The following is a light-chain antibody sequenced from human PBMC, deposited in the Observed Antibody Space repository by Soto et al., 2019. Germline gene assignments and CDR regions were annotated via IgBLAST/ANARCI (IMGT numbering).Light chain of an antibody. J-gene: IGLJ2*01. CDR1: SSNIGSNT. Sequence: QSVLTQPPSASGTPGQRVTISCSGSSSNIGSNTVNWYQQLPGTAPKLLIYSNNQRPSGVPDRFSGSKSGTSASLANSGLQSGDEADYYCVAWDDSLNGVVFGGGTKVTVL. CDR2: SNN. CDR3: VAWDDSLNGVV. V-gene: IGLV1-44*01.